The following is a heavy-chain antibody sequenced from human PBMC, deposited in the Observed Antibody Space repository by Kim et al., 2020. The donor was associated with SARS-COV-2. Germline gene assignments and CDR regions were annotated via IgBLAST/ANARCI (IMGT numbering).Heavy chain of an antibody. CDR2: INPNSGGT. CDR3: ARDAILITMIVVAPLGWFDP. J-gene: IGHJ5*02. CDR1: GYTFTGYY. V-gene: IGHV1-2*06. D-gene: IGHD3-22*01. Sequence: ASVKVSCKASGYTFTGYYMHWVRQAPGQGLEWMGRINPNSGGTNYAQKFQGRVTMTRDTSISTAYMELSRLRSDDTAVYYCARDAILITMIVVAPLGWFDPWGQGTLVTVSS.